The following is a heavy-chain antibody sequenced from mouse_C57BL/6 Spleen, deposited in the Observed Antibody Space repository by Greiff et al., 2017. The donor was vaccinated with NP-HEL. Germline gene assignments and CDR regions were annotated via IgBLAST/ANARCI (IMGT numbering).Heavy chain of an antibody. CDR3: ARHGAPSTTVVANYYAMDY. D-gene: IGHD1-1*01. V-gene: IGHV2-6-1*01. CDR1: GFSLTSYG. J-gene: IGHJ4*01. CDR2: IWSDGST. Sequence: QVQLKESGPGLVAPSQSLSITCTVSGFSLTSYGVHWVRQPPGKGLEWLVVIWSDGSTTYNSALKSRLSISKDNSKSQVFLKMNSLQTDDTAMYYCARHGAPSTTVVANYYAMDYWGQGTSVTVSS.